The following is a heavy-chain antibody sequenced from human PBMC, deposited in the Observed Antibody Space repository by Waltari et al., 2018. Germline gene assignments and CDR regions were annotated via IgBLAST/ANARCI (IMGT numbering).Heavy chain of an antibody. D-gene: IGHD2-15*01. CDR2: IYHSGST. V-gene: IGHV4-38-2*01. CDR3: ARPGYCSGGICYLWLHAFYI. Sequence: QVQLQESGPGLVKPSETLSLTCAVSGYSISSGYYWGWIRQPTGKGREWIGRIYHSGSTSYNPSLKSRVTISVATSKNQFSLKLSSVTAAYTAVYYCARPGYCSGGICYLWLHAFYIWGQGTMVTVSS. CDR1: GYSISSGYY. J-gene: IGHJ3*02.